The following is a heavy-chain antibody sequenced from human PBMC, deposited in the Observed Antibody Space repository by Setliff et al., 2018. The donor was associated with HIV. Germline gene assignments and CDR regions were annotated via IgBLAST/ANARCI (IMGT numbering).Heavy chain of an antibody. D-gene: IGHD3-3*01. J-gene: IGHJ4*02. Sequence: PSETLSLTCAVYGGSISGYYWSWIRQPPGKGLEWIGEINPVGRNDNYNPSLNNRAAIVLDTSKNQFSLWLTSVTAADTAVYYCARVGPRFKYTFDYWGQGMLVTVSS. V-gene: IGHV4-34*04. CDR3: ARVGPRFKYTFDY. CDR2: INPVGRND. CDR1: GGSISGYY.